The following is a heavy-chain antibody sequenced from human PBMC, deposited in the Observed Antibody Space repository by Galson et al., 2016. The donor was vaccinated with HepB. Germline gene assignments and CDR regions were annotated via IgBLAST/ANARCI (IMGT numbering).Heavy chain of an antibody. CDR1: GYTFTRCD. V-gene: IGHV1-8*01. D-gene: IGHD4-17*01. CDR2: MNPDSGRT. Sequence: SVKVSCKASGYTFTRCDINWVRQATGQRLEWLGWMNPDSGRTGSAQKFQGRVTMTRDTSISTAYLELSSLTSEDTGVYFCARGRDYGDNPFDDWGQGTLVAVSS. CDR3: ARGRDYGDNPFDD. J-gene: IGHJ4*02.